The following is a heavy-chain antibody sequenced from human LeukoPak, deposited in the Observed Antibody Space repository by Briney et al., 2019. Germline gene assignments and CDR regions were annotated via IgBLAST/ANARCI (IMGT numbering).Heavy chain of an antibody. CDR1: GFTISSYA. CDR2: ISYDGSNK. D-gene: IGHD3-10*01. Sequence: GGSLRLSCAASGFTISSYAMHWVRQAPGKGLEWVAVISYDGSNKYYADSVKGRFTISRDNSKNTLYLQMNSLRAEDTAVYYCARDLLSTGWFGELLPPGYWGQGTLVTVSS. V-gene: IGHV3-30-3*01. J-gene: IGHJ4*02. CDR3: ARDLLSTGWFGELLPPGY.